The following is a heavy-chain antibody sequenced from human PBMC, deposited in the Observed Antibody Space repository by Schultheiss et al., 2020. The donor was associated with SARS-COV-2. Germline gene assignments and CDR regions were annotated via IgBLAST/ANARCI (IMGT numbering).Heavy chain of an antibody. J-gene: IGHJ6*02. Sequence: GGSLRLSCAASGFTFSSYAMHWVRQAPGKGLEWVAVIWYDGSNKYYADSVKGRFTISRDNSKNTLYLQMNSLRAEDTAVYYCAKDRYSSSSLSPYYYYYGMDVWGQGTTVTVSS. CDR1: GFTFSSYA. V-gene: IGHV3-30*07. CDR2: IWYDGSNK. D-gene: IGHD6-6*01. CDR3: AKDRYSSSSLSPYYYYYGMDV.